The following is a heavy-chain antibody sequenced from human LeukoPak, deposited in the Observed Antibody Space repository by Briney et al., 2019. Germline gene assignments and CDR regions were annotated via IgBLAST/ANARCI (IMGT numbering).Heavy chain of an antibody. CDR3: ASVHFDFPYSSSWYTGNWFDP. CDR2: ISYAGSNK. Sequence: PGRSLRLSCAASGFTFSSYAMHWVRQAPGKGLEWVAVISYAGSNKYYADSVKGRFTISRDNSKNTLYLQMNSLRAEDTAVYYCASVHFDFPYSSSWYTGNWFDPWGQGTLVTVSS. CDR1: GFTFSSYA. J-gene: IGHJ5*02. V-gene: IGHV3-30*04. D-gene: IGHD6-13*01.